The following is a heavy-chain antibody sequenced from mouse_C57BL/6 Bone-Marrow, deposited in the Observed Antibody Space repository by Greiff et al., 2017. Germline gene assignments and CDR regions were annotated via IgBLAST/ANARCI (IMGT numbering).Heavy chain of an antibody. Sequence: QVQLQQPGAELVKPGASVKLSCKASGYTFTSYWMHWVKQRPGQGLEWIGMIHPNSGSTNYNEKFKSKATLTVEKSSSTAYMQLSSLTSEDSEVYYCASYYSNYVRDAMDYWGQGTSVTVSS. CDR3: ASYYSNYVRDAMDY. J-gene: IGHJ4*01. CDR2: IHPNSGST. V-gene: IGHV1-64*01. D-gene: IGHD2-5*01. CDR1: GYTFTSYW.